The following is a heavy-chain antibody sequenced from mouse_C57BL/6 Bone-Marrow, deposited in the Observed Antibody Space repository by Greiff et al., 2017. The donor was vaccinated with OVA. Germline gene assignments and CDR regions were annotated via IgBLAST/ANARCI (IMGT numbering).Heavy chain of an antibody. CDR1: GYTFTDYY. V-gene: IGHV1-19*01. Sequence: EVQLVESGPVLVKPGASVKMSCTASGYTFTDYYMNWVKQSHGKSLEWIGVLNPYNGGTSYNQKFKGTATLTVDTSSSTAYMELNSLTAEDSAVYYCARSPNYWGQGTTLTVSS. J-gene: IGHJ2*01. CDR3: ARSPNY. CDR2: LNPYNGGT.